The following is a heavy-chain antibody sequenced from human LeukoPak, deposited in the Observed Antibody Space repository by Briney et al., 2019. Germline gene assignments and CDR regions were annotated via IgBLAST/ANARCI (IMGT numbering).Heavy chain of an antibody. Sequence: GGSLRLSCAASGFTFSSNAMHWVRQAPGKGLEWVAVISYDGSNKYYADSVKGRFTISRDNSKNTLYLQMNRLRAEDTAVYYCARKSYGGYVLDYWGQGTLVTVSS. CDR3: ARKSYGGYVLDY. CDR2: ISYDGSNK. CDR1: GFTFSSNA. V-gene: IGHV3-30*04. D-gene: IGHD5-12*01. J-gene: IGHJ4*02.